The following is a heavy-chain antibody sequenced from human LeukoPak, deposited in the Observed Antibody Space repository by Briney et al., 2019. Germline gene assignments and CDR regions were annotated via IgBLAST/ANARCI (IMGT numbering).Heavy chain of an antibody. Sequence: RPSETLSLTCAVYGGSFSGYSWSWIRQPPGKGLEWIGEINHSGSTNYNPSLKSRVTISVDASKNQFSLKLSSVTAADTAVYYCARGEYYDSSGYFTPFDCWGQGTLVTVSS. D-gene: IGHD3-22*01. CDR1: GGSFSGYS. J-gene: IGHJ4*02. CDR2: INHSGST. CDR3: ARGEYYDSSGYFTPFDC. V-gene: IGHV4-34*01.